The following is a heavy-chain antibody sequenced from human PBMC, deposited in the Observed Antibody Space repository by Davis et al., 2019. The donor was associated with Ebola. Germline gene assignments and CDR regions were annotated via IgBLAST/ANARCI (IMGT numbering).Heavy chain of an antibody. Sequence: GGSLRLSCAASGFTVSSNYMSWVRQAPGKGLEWVSVIYSGGSTYYADSVKGPFTFSRDNSKNTLYLQMNSLRAEETAVYYCARDVYDFWSGYHDYWGQGTLVTVSS. D-gene: IGHD3-3*01. CDR1: GFTVSSNY. J-gene: IGHJ4*02. CDR3: ARDVYDFWSGYHDY. CDR2: IYSGGST. V-gene: IGHV3-53*01.